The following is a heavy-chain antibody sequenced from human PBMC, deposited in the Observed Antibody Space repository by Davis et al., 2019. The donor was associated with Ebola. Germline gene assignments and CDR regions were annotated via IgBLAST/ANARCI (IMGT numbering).Heavy chain of an antibody. CDR1: GGSFSGYY. V-gene: IGHV4-34*01. J-gene: IGHJ4*02. CDR3: ARGRRYSYGPPRY. D-gene: IGHD5-18*01. CDR2: INHSASS. Sequence: SETLSLTCAVYGGSFSGYYCSWIRQPQGKGLEWIGEINHSASSPSNPTHSSRVTISVDTSKNQFSLKLSSVTAADTAVYYCARGRRYSYGPPRYWGQGTLVTVSS.